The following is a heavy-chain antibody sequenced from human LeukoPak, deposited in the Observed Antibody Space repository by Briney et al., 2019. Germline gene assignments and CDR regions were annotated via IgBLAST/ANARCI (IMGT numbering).Heavy chain of an antibody. J-gene: IGHJ2*01. CDR1: GGSISSSSYY. CDR2: TYYSGST. CDR3: ATDAEYGDYGAYWYFDL. Sequence: PSETLSLTCTVSGGSISSSSYYWGWIRQPPGKGLEWIGSTYYSGSTYYNPSLKSRVTISVDTSKNQFSLKLSSVTAADTAAYYCATDAEYGDYGAYWYFDLWGRGTLVTVSS. V-gene: IGHV4-39*01. D-gene: IGHD4-17*01.